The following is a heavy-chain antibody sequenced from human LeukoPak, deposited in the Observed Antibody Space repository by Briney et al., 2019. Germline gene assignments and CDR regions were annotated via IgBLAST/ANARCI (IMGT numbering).Heavy chain of an antibody. CDR1: GFTFSSYA. CDR3: ARDRYSSGPLDY. V-gene: IGHV3-30-3*01. Sequence: SGGSLRLSCAASGFTFSSYAMHWVRQAPGKGLEWVAVISYDGSNKYYADSVKGRFTISRDNSKNTLYLQMNSLRAEDTAVYYCARDRYSSGPLDYWGQGTLVTVSS. D-gene: IGHD6-19*01. CDR2: ISYDGSNK. J-gene: IGHJ4*02.